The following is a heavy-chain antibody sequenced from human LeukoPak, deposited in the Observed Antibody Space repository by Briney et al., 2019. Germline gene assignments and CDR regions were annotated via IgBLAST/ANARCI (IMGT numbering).Heavy chain of an antibody. CDR1: GYTFTGYY. CDR3: ARGSRQPYYYGSGSYYCDY. J-gene: IGHJ4*02. V-gene: IGHV1-2*04. CDR2: INPNSGGI. Sequence: ASVKVSCKASGYTFTGYYMHWVRQAPGQGLEWMGWINPNSGGINYAQKFQGWVTMTRDTSISTAYMELSRLRSDDTAVYYCARGSRQPYYYGSGSYYCDYWGQGTLATVSS. D-gene: IGHD3-10*01.